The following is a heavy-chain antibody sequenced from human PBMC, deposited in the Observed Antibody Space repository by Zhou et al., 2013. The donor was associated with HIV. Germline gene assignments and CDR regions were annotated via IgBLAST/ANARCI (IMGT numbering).Heavy chain of an antibody. CDR1: EYTFSNYD. V-gene: IGHV1-8*03. CDR2: MNPNSGNT. Sequence: QVQLVQSGAEVKMPGASVKVSCKASEYTFSNYDINWVRQATGEGLEWMGWMNPNSGNTGYAQKFQGRVTITRDTSISTAYMELSSLRSDDTAVYYCARPWYSGTYHVAFDIVGPRDKWSTVSS. D-gene: IGHD1-26*01. CDR3: ARPWYSGTYHVAFDI. J-gene: IGHJ3*02.